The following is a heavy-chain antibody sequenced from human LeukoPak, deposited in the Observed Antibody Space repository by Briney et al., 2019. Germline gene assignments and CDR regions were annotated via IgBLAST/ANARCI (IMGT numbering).Heavy chain of an antibody. CDR3: ARDLDGYNFLDY. CDR1: GGSISSYY. V-gene: IGHV4-59*01. J-gene: IGHJ4*01. CDR2: IYNSGST. D-gene: IGHD5-24*01. Sequence: SETLSLTSTVSGGSISSYYWSWIRQPPGKGLEWIGYIYNSGSTDYNPSLKSRVTISIDMSKNQFSLKLSSVTAADTAVYYCARDLDGYNFLDYWGHGTLVTVSS.